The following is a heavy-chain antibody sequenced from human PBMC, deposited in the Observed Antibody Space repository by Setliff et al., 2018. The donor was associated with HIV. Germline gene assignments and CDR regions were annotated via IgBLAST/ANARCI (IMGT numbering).Heavy chain of an antibody. V-gene: IGHV1-8*01. J-gene: IGHJ3*02. CDR2: MNPNSGST. Sequence: ASVKVSCKASGYTFTNYDIHWMRRATGQGLEWMGWMNPNSGSTSYAQKFQGRVTMTRDTSTSTVYMELSSLRSEDTAVYYCASEPPRSYCSGGSCPSFDAFDIWGQGTMVTVSS. CDR3: ASEPPRSYCSGGSCPSFDAFDI. D-gene: IGHD2-15*01. CDR1: GYTFTNYD.